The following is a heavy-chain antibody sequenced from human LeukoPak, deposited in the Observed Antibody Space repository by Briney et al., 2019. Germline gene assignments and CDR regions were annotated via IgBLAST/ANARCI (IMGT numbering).Heavy chain of an antibody. CDR1: GFTFTTYD. Sequence: GGSLRLSCAASGFTFTTYDMHWVRQATGKGLEWVSAIGTTGDTYYPGSVKGRFTISRDNSKNTLYLQMNSLRAEDTAVYYCARALSYGDHFDYWGQGTLVTVSS. V-gene: IGHV3-13*01. D-gene: IGHD4-17*01. CDR2: IGTTGDT. CDR3: ARALSYGDHFDY. J-gene: IGHJ4*02.